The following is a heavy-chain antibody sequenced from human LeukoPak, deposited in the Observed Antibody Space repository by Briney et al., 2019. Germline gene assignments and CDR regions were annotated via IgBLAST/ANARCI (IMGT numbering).Heavy chain of an antibody. D-gene: IGHD3-3*02. CDR3: VRVSKDTFLPSFFDY. Sequence: GGSLRLSCAASGFTFSDYYLSWIRQAPGKGLEWLSYISSRDSAVYYADSVRGRFTISRDNAQNSVYLQMNSLRAEDTAVYYCVRVSKDTFLPSFFDYWGKGILVTVSS. CDR1: GFTFSDYY. J-gene: IGHJ4*02. CDR2: ISSRDSAV. V-gene: IGHV3-11*04.